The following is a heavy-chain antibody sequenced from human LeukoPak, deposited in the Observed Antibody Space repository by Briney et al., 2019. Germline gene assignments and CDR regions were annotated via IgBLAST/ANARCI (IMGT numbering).Heavy chain of an antibody. J-gene: IGHJ4*02. D-gene: IGHD5/OR15-5a*01. CDR1: GFTFSSYG. V-gene: IGHV3-33*01. CDR3: ARDLRGSYYDY. Sequence: PGGSLRLSCAASGFTFSSYGMHWVRQAPGKGLEWVAVIWYDGSNKYYADSVKGRFTISRDNSKNTLYLQMSSLRAEDTAVYYCARDLRGSYYDYWGQGTLVTVSS. CDR2: IWYDGSNK.